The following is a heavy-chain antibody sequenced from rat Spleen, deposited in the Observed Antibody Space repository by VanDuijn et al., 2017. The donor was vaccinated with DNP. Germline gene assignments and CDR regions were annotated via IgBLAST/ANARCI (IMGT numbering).Heavy chain of an antibody. D-gene: IGHD1-2*01. CDR2: ITNRGGNP. V-gene: IGHV5-19*01. J-gene: IGHJ3*01. CDR1: GFTFSNYG. Sequence: EVQLVESGGGLVQPGRSLKLSCAASGFTFSNYGMHWIRQAPTKGLEWVASITNRGGNPYSRDSVKGRFTISRDNSKSILYLQMDGLRSEDTATYYCTRGIGYSSYIYPGWFASWGQGTLVTVSS. CDR3: TRGIGYSSYIYPGWFAS.